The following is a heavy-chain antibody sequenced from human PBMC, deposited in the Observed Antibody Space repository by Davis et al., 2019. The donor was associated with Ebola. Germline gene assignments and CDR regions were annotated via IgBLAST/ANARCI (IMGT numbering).Heavy chain of an antibody. CDR3: AKSGLSFGVVKYHYGMDV. Sequence: GESLKISCAASGFTFSSYSMNWVRQAPGKGLEWGSAISGSGGSTYYADSVKGRFTISRDNSKKTLYLQMNSLRAEDTAVYYCAKSGLSFGVVKYHYGMDVWGKGTTVTVSS. CDR2: ISGSGGST. J-gene: IGHJ6*04. V-gene: IGHV3-23*01. D-gene: IGHD3-3*01. CDR1: GFTFSSYS.